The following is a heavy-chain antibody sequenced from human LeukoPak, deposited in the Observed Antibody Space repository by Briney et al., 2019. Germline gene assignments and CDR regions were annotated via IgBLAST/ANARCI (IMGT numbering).Heavy chain of an antibody. D-gene: IGHD3-16*01. J-gene: IGHJ3*02. V-gene: IGHV1-69*13. CDR1: GGTFSSYA. CDR3: ARDHREVGSGLSRRLRLGIRGAFDI. Sequence: SVKVSCKASGGTFSSYAISWVRQAPGQGLEWMGGIIPIFGTANYAQKFQGRVTITADESTSTAYMELSSLRSEDTAVYYCARDHREVGSGLSRRLRLGIRGAFDIWGQGTMVTVSS. CDR2: IIPIFGTA.